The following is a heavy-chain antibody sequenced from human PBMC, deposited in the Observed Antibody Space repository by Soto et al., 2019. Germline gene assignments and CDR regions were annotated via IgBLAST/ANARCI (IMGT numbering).Heavy chain of an antibody. CDR3: ASKTGYSSGWRTVYYYYGMDV. Sequence: SVTVSCTASGGTFSSYAISWVRQAPGQGLEWMGGIIPIFGTANYAQKFQGRVTITADESTSTAYMELSSLRSEDTAVYYCASKTGYSSGWRTVYYYYGMDVWGQGTTVTVSS. J-gene: IGHJ6*02. CDR2: IIPIFGTA. D-gene: IGHD6-19*01. CDR1: GGTFSSYA. V-gene: IGHV1-69*13.